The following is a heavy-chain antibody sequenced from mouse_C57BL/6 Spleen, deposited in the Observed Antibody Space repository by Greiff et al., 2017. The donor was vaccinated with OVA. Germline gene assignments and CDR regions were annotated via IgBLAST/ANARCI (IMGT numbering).Heavy chain of an antibody. CDR2: IYPGSGNT. J-gene: IGHJ4*01. Sequence: QVQLQQSGPELVKPGASVKISCKASGYTFTDYYINWVKQRPGQGLEWIGWIYPGSGNTKYNEKFKGKAKLTVDKSSSTAYMELRSLTSEDTAVYYCSRGGLRGAMDYWGQGTSVTVSS. V-gene: IGHV1-84*02. CDR1: GYTFTDYY. D-gene: IGHD3-1*01. CDR3: SRGGLRGAMDY.